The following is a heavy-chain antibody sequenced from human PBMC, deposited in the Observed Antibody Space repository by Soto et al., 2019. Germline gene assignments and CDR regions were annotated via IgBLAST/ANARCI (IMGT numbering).Heavy chain of an antibody. V-gene: IGHV3-11*01. CDR3: ARAYSDAFDI. Sequence: GGSLRLSCAASGFTFSDYYMTWIRQAPGKGLEWVSYISSSGTGIYYADSVKGRFTISRDNAKNSLYLQMSSLRAEDTAVYYCARAYSDAFDIWGQGTMVTVSS. J-gene: IGHJ3*02. CDR1: GFTFSDYY. CDR2: ISSSGTGI. D-gene: IGHD2-15*01.